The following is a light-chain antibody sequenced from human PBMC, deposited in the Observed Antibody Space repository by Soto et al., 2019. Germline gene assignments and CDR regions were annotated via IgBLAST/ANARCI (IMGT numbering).Light chain of an antibody. CDR1: SSDVGGSNY. CDR2: EVS. Sequence: QSALTQPPSASGSPGQAVTISCIGTSSDVGGSNYVSWYQQHPGKAPKLMFYEVSSRPSGVPDRFSGSKSGNTASLTVSGLQAEHEADYYCSSYAASNNLGVFGGRTKLT. J-gene: IGLJ2*01. V-gene: IGLV2-8*01. CDR3: SSYAASNNLGV.